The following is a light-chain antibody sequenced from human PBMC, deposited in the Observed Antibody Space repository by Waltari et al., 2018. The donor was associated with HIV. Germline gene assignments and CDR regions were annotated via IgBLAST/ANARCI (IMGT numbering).Light chain of an antibody. J-gene: IGLJ3*02. CDR3: SSYTSSSTDWV. V-gene: IGLV2-14*01. CDR1: SSDVGGYNY. CDR2: EVS. Sequence: QSALTQPASVSGSPGQSITISCTGTSSDVGGYNYVSWYQQHPGKAPKLMIYEVSHRHSGVSNRFSGCKSGNTAALTISGLQAEDEADYYCSSYTSSSTDWVFGGGTKLTVL.